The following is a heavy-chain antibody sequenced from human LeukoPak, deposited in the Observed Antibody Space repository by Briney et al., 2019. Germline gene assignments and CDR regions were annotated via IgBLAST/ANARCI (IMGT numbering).Heavy chain of an antibody. V-gene: IGHV1-24*01. J-gene: IGHJ4*02. CDR3: ATSVRYSDWSFFRLAY. Sequence: GASVTVSCKVSGYTPTELSMHWVRQAPGKGLEWMGGFHPEDGETIYAQKFQGRVTMTEDTSTDTAYMELRSLRSDDTAVYYCATSVRYSDWSFFRLAYWGQGTQVTVSS. CDR2: FHPEDGET. D-gene: IGHD3-9*01. CDR1: GYTPTELS.